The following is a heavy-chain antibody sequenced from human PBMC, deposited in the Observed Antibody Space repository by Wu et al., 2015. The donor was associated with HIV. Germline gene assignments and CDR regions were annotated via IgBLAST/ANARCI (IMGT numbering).Heavy chain of an antibody. D-gene: IGHD2-15*01. J-gene: IGHJ6*03. CDR2: IIPMFDSP. CDR3: ARGHCSVAACLPNYYYYYLAV. CDR1: GGAFSNYA. Sequence: QVQLVQSGAEVKQPGSSVRISCKTSGGAFSNYAISWVRQAPGQGPEWMGGIIPMFDSPNYAQKFQGRVTITADESTSTAYMDLSRLKSEDTAVYYCARGHCSVAACLPNYYYYYLAVWGKGTSVIVSS. V-gene: IGHV1-69*12.